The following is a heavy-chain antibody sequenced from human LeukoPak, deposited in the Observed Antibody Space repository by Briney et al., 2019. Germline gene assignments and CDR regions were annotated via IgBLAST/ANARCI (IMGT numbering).Heavy chain of an antibody. J-gene: IGHJ4*02. Sequence: ASVKVSCKASGGTFSSYAISWVRQAPGQGLEWMGGIIPIFGTANYAQKFQGRVTITADESTSTAYMELRSLRSDDTAVYYCARHFYGSGTYYHFDYWGQGTLVTVSS. CDR2: IIPIFGTA. D-gene: IGHD3-10*01. V-gene: IGHV1-69*13. CDR3: ARHFYGSGTYYHFDY. CDR1: GGTFSSYA.